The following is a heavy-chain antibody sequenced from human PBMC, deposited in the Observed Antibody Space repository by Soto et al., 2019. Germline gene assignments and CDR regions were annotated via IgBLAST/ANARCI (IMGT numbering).Heavy chain of an antibody. CDR3: AKVLHKYSSSSGAFDI. CDR1: GFTFSSYG. J-gene: IGHJ3*02. Sequence: GGSLRLSCAASGFTFSSYGMHGVRQAPGKGLEWVAVISYDGSNKYYADSVKGRFTISRDNSKNTLYLQMNSLRAEDTAVYYCAKVLHKYSSSSGAFDIWGQGTMVTVSS. D-gene: IGHD6-6*01. V-gene: IGHV3-30*18. CDR2: ISYDGSNK.